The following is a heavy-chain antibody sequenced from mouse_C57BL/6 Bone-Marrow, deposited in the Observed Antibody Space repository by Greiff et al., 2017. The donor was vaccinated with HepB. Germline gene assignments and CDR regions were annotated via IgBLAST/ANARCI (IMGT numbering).Heavy chain of an antibody. Sequence: EVKLVESEGGLVQPGRSMKLSCTASGFTFSDYYMAWVRQVPEKGLEWVANINYDGSSTYYLDSLKSRFIISRDNAKNILYLQMSSLKSEDTATYYCAREIYYYGYFDVWGTGTTVTVSS. D-gene: IGHD1-1*01. V-gene: IGHV5-16*01. CDR1: GFTFSDYY. J-gene: IGHJ1*03. CDR2: INYDGSST. CDR3: AREIYYYGYFDV.